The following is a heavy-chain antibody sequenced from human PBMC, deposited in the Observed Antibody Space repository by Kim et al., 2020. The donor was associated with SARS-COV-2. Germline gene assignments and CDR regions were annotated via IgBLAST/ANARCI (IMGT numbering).Heavy chain of an antibody. V-gene: IGHV4-39*01. D-gene: IGHD1-26*01. J-gene: IGHJ3*02. CDR1: GGSISSSSYY. Sequence: SETLSLTCTVSGGSISSSSYYWGWIRQPPGKGLEWIGSIYYSGSTYYNPSLKSRVTISVDTSKNQFSLKLSSVTAADTAVYYCARRKVGATTRCAFDIWGQGTMVTVSS. CDR3: ARRKVGATTRCAFDI. CDR2: IYYSGST.